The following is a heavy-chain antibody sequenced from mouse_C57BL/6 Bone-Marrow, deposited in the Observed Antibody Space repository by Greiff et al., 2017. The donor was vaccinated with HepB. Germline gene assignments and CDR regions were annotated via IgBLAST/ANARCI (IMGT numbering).Heavy chain of an antibody. CDR3: AGGSNWYFDV. CDR2: IYPGSGST. Sequence: QVQLQQSGAELVKPGASVKMSCKASGYTFTSYWITWVKQRPGQGLEWIGDIYPGSGSTNYNEKFKSKATLTVDTSSSTAYMQLSSLTSEDSAVYYCAGGSNWYFDVWGTGTTVTVSS. CDR1: GYTFTSYW. D-gene: IGHD5-1*01. J-gene: IGHJ1*03. V-gene: IGHV1-55*01.